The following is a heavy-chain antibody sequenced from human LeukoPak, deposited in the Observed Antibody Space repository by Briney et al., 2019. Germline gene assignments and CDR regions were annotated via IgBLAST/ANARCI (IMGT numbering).Heavy chain of an antibody. CDR3: ARHRSYYFDY. D-gene: IGHD3-10*01. CDR2: ISHSGRT. J-gene: IGHJ4*02. V-gene: IGHV4-34*01. Sequence: SETLSLTCDVFGGSFSGYYWSWIRQPPGKGLEWIGEISHSGRTNYNPSLKSRVTISFDTSKNQFSLKVNSVTAADTAVFYCARHRSYYFDYWGQGMLVTVSS. CDR1: GGSFSGYY.